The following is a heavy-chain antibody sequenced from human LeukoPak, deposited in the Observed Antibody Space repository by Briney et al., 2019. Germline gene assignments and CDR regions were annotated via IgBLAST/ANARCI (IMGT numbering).Heavy chain of an antibody. D-gene: IGHD5-12*01. CDR1: GFTVSSTY. CDR3: ARESGYAVGDY. V-gene: IGHV3-53*01. J-gene: IGHJ4*02. CDR2: IYSGGST. Sequence: GGSLRLSCAASGFTVSSTYMTWVRQAPGKGLEWVSVIYSGGSTYYADSVKGRFTVSRDNSKNTLYPQMNSLRAEDTAMYYCARESGYAVGDYWGQGTLVTVSS.